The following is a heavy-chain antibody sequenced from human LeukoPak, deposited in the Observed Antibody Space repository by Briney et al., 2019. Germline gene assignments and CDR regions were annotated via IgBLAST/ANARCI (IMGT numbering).Heavy chain of an antibody. CDR1: GFTFSSYS. Sequence: NPGGSLRLSCAASGFTFSSYSMNWVRQAPGKGLEWVSSISSSSSYIYYADSVKGRFTISRDNAKNSLYLQMNSLRAEDTAVYYCAREGSLDYDSSGHDAFDIWGQGTMVTVSS. CDR2: ISSSSSYI. D-gene: IGHD3-22*01. J-gene: IGHJ3*02. V-gene: IGHV3-21*01. CDR3: AREGSLDYDSSGHDAFDI.